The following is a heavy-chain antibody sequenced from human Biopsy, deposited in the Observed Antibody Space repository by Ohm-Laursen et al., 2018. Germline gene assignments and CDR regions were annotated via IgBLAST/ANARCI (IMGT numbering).Heavy chain of an antibody. CDR3: AGDKYRSWNYFDN. D-gene: IGHD6-19*01. J-gene: IGHJ4*02. V-gene: IGHV1-2*02. CDR2: INPDSGVT. Sequence: GASVKVSCKASGYTFSGYYMHWVRQAPGQGLEWMGWINPDSGVTNYAQKFQGRVTMTRDTSISTAYMELSRLGSDDTAVYYCAGDKYRSWNYFDNWGQGSLVTVSS. CDR1: GYTFSGYY.